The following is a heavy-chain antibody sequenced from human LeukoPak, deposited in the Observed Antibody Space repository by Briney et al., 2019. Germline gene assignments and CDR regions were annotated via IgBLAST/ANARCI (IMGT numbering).Heavy chain of an antibody. CDR1: GGSISSYY. CDR3: ARVGSEGYSGYDPLDY. V-gene: IGHV4-59*01. CDR2: IYYSGST. D-gene: IGHD5-12*01. Sequence: PSETLSLTCTVSGGSISSYYWSWIRQPPGKGLEWIGYIYYSGSTNYNPSLKSRVTISVDTSKNQFSLKLSSVTAADTAVYYCARVGSEGYSGYDPLDYWGQGTLVTVSS. J-gene: IGHJ4*02.